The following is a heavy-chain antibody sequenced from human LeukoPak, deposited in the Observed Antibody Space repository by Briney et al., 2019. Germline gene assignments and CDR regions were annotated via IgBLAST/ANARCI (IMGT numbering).Heavy chain of an antibody. CDR3: ARRKVGATPYDY. CDR2: INWNGGST. D-gene: IGHD1-26*01. Sequence: GGSLRLSCAASGFTFDDYGMSGVRQAPGKGLEWVSGINWNGGSTGYADSVKGRFTISRDNAKNYLYLQMNSLRAEDTALYYCARRKVGATPYDYWGQGTLVTVSS. CDR1: GFTFDDYG. V-gene: IGHV3-20*04. J-gene: IGHJ4*02.